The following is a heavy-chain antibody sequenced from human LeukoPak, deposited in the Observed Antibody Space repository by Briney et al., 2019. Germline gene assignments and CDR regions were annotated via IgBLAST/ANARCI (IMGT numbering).Heavy chain of an antibody. Sequence: GGFLRLSCAASGFTVSSNYMSWVRQAPGKGLEWVSVIYSGGSTYYADSVKGRFTISRDNSKNTLYLQMNSLRAEDTAVYFCAKYAYNWNAPDGFDMWGQGTMVIVSS. J-gene: IGHJ3*02. CDR1: GFTVSSNY. CDR2: IYSGGST. D-gene: IGHD1-1*01. V-gene: IGHV3-53*05. CDR3: AKYAYNWNAPDGFDM.